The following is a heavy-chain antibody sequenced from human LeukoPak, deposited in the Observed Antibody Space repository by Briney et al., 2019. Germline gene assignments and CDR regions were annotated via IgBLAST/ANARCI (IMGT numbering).Heavy chain of an antibody. CDR3: ATETYYDSSGPHFDY. CDR2: IHYSGST. Sequence: SETLSLTCSVSGASISSHYWSWIRQPPGKGLEWIGYIHYSGSTNCNPSLKSRVTISLDTSKNQFSLKLTSVTAADTAVYYCATETYYDSSGPHFDYWGQGTLVTVSS. D-gene: IGHD3-22*01. V-gene: IGHV4-59*11. CDR1: GASISSHY. J-gene: IGHJ4*02.